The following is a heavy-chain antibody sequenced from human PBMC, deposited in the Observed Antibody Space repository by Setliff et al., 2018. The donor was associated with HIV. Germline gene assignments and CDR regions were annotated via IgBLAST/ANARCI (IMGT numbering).Heavy chain of an antibody. D-gene: IGHD3-10*01. CDR2: IYNSGSA. CDR1: GGSISSYH. V-gene: IGHV4-59*01. J-gene: IGHJ3*02. CDR3: ARDRGGSGSYYNVRGAFDI. Sequence: SLTCTVSGGSISSYHWSWIRQPPGKGLEWIGYIYNSGSADYNPSLKSRVTIAVDRSKNQFSLNLSSVTAADTAVYYCARDRGGSGSYYNVRGAFDIWGQGTMVTVSS.